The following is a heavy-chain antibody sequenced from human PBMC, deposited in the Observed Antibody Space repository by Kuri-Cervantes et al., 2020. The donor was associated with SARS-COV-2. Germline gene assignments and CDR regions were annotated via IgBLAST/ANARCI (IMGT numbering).Heavy chain of an antibody. J-gene: IGHJ4*02. CDR2: IYYSGRT. CDR1: GGSVSSGSHY. V-gene: IGHV4-61*01. CDR3: ARTLDYYGSGTYCFDY. D-gene: IGHD3-10*01. Sequence: SATLSLTCIVSGGSVSSGSHYWSWIRQPPGKGLEWIGYIYYSGRTKYNPSLKSRGTMSVDTSKNQFSLKLNSVTPADTAVYYCARTLDYYGSGTYCFDYWGQGTLVTVSS.